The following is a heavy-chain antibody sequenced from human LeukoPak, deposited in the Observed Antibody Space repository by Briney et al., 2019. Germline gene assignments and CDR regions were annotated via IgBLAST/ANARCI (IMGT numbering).Heavy chain of an antibody. D-gene: IGHD3-3*01. J-gene: IGHJ4*02. CDR1: GFTFSSYA. V-gene: IGHV3-30*01. CDR3: ARDPTIFGVVIIYYFDY. CDR2: ISYDGGNK. Sequence: GSLRLSCAASGFTFSSYAMHWVRQAPGKGLEWVAVISYDGGNKYYADSVKGRFTISRDNSKNTLYLQMNSLRAEDTAVYYCARDPTIFGVVIIYYFDYWGQGTLVTVSS.